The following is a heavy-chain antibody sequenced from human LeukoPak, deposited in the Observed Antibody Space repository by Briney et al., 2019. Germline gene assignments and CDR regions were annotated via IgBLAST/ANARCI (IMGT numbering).Heavy chain of an antibody. CDR2: IYSGGST. Sequence: GRSLRLSCAASGFTFSSYGMHWVRQAPGKGLEWVTVIYSGGSTYYADSVKGRFTISRDNSKNTLYLQMNSLRAEGTAVYFCASGYCSSTSCYVHYYGMDVWGQGTTVTVSS. V-gene: IGHV3-53*01. CDR3: ASGYCSSTSCYVHYYGMDV. CDR1: GFTFSSYG. J-gene: IGHJ6*02. D-gene: IGHD2-2*03.